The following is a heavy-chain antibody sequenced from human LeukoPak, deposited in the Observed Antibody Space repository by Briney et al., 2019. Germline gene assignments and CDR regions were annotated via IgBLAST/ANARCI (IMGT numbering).Heavy chain of an antibody. J-gene: IGHJ4*02. V-gene: IGHV1-46*01. CDR2: INPSGGST. D-gene: IGHD3-3*01. CDR3: ARATYYDFWSGPAIDY. Sequence: ASVKVSCKASGYTFTSYYMHWVRQAPGQGLEWMGIINPSGGSTSYAQKFQGRVTMTRDMSTSTVYMELSSLRSEDTAVYYCARATYYDFWSGPAIDYWGQGTLVTVSS. CDR1: GYTFTSYY.